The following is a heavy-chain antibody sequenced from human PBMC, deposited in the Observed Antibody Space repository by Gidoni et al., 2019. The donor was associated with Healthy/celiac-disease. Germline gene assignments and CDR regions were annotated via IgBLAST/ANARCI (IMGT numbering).Heavy chain of an antibody. Sequence: EVQLVESGGGLVQPGGSLRLSCAASGLPFSSYEMHWVRQAPGKGLEWVSYSSSSGSTIYYADSVKGRFTISRDNAKNSLYLQMNSLRAEDTAVYYCARAEVRAIFGVVIIDYYYGMDVWGQGTTVTVSS. CDR1: GLPFSSYE. V-gene: IGHV3-48*03. CDR2: SSSSGSTI. CDR3: ARAEVRAIFGVVIIDYYYGMDV. D-gene: IGHD3-3*01. J-gene: IGHJ6*02.